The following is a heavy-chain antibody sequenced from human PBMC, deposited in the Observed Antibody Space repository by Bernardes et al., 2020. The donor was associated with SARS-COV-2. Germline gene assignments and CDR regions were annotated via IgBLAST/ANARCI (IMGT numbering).Heavy chain of an antibody. D-gene: IGHD2-2*02. V-gene: IGHV3-21*01. J-gene: IGHJ6*02. CDR2: ISSSSSYI. CDR1: GFTFSSYS. CDR3: ARGHDIVVVPADIDYYGMDV. Sequence: GGSLRLSCAASGFTFSSYSMNWVRQAPGKGLEWVSSISSSSSYIFYADSVKGRFTISRDNAKNSLYLQMNSLRAEDTAVYYCARGHDIVVVPADIDYYGMDVWGQGTTVTVSS.